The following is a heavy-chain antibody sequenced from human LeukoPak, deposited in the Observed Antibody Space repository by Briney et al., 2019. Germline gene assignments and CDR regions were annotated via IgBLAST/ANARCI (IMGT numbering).Heavy chain of an antibody. D-gene: IGHD6-13*01. CDR1: GFTFSSYG. CDR2: ISYDGSNK. V-gene: IGHV3-30*18. J-gene: IGHJ4*02. Sequence: GRSLRLSCAASGFTFSSYGMHWVRQAPGKGLEWVAVISYDGSNKYYADSVKGRFTISRDNSKNTLYLQMNSLRAEDTAVYYCAKRFLGSSCIDYWGQGTLVAVSS. CDR3: AKRFLGSSCIDY.